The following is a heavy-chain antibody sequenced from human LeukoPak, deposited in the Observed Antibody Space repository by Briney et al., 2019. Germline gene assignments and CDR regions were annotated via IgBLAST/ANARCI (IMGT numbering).Heavy chain of an antibody. J-gene: IGHJ4*02. V-gene: IGHV4-39*07. Sequence: SETLSLTCTVSGGSISGSAYYWGWIRQPPGKGLEWIGSIYYTGSMYYNPSSGTTYYNPSLKSRVTISLDTSKNQFSLKVTSVTAADTAVYYCAREIGGRSFDYWGQGTLVTVSS. CDR3: AREIGGRSFDY. CDR1: GGSISGSAYY. D-gene: IGHD2-15*01. CDR2: IYYTGSMYYNPSSGTT.